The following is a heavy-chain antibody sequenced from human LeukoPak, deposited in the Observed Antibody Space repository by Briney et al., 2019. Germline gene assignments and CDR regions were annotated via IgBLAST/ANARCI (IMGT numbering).Heavy chain of an antibody. V-gene: IGHV3-23*01. Sequence: ETLSLTCTVSGGSISSSSYYWGWIRQPPGKGLEWVSAISGSGGSTYYADSVKGRFTISRDNFKNTLYLQMNSLRAEDTAVYYCAKPGYSSSWLDAFDIWGQGTMVTVSS. D-gene: IGHD6-13*01. J-gene: IGHJ3*02. CDR2: ISGSGGST. CDR1: GGSISSSSYY. CDR3: AKPGYSSSWLDAFDI.